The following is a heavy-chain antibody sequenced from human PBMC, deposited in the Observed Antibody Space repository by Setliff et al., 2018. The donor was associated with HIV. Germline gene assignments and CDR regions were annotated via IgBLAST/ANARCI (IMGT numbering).Heavy chain of an antibody. Sequence: LSLTCTVSGGSISGGGYYWSWIRQHPGKGLDWTGNIYYIGNTDYNPSLKSRVTISIDTSKNQFSLKLSSVTAADTAIYYCARVPRITTLRNAFDIWGQGTMVTVSS. CDR1: GGSISGGGYY. CDR2: IYYIGNT. D-gene: IGHD3-3*01. CDR3: ARVPRITTLRNAFDI. J-gene: IGHJ3*02. V-gene: IGHV4-31*03.